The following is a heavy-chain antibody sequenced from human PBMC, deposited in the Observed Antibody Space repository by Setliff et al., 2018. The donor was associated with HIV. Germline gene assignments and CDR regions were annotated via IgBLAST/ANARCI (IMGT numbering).Heavy chain of an antibody. CDR3: TRDLTRTVMTREGPSYYYYYMDV. CDR2: INTNTGSP. V-gene: IGHV7-4-1*02. CDR1: GYTFTDYG. Sequence: ASVKVSCKASGYTFTDYGMNWVRQAPGQGLEWMGRINTNTGSPTYARGFTGRFVFSLDTSISTTYLQINSLEAEDTAVYYCTRDLTRTVMTREGPSYYYYYMDVWGKGTTVTVSS. J-gene: IGHJ6*03. D-gene: IGHD2-21*02.